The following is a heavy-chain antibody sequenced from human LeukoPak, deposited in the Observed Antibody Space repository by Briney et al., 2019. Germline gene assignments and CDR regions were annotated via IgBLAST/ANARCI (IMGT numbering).Heavy chain of an antibody. CDR2: INHSGSA. J-gene: IGHJ4*02. CDR1: GGSFSGYY. V-gene: IGHV4-34*01. CDR3: ARGPGIAAAGTFDY. Sequence: SETLSLTCAVHGGSFSGYYWSWIRQPPGKGLEWIGEINHSGSANYNPSLKSRVTISVDTSKNQFSLKLSSVTAADTAVYYCARGPGIAAAGTFDYWGQGTLVTVSS. D-gene: IGHD6-13*01.